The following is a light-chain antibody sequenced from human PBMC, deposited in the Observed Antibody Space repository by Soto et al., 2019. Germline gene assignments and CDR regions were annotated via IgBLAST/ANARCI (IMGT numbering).Light chain of an antibody. Sequence: EIVLTQSPGTLSLSPGGRATLSCRASESVSSSYLAWYQQKAGQAPRLLMYGASRRATGIPDRFSGSGSGTDFTLSISRLEREDFAVYYCHQYGSSPQTFGRGTKVDIK. CDR1: ESVSSSY. J-gene: IGKJ1*01. CDR3: HQYGSSPQT. CDR2: GAS. V-gene: IGKV3-20*01.